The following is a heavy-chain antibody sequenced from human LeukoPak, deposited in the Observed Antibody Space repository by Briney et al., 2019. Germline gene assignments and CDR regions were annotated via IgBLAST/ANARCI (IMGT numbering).Heavy chain of an antibody. CDR2: ISAYNGNT. V-gene: IGHV1-18*01. J-gene: IGHJ5*02. CDR1: GYTFTSYG. Sequence: ASVKVSCKASGYTFTSYGISWVRQAPGQGLEWMGWISAYNGNTNYAQKFQGRVTMTEDTSTDTAYMELSSLRSEDTAVYYCATSRPEYHYDILTGYHYRDWFDPWGQGTLVTVSS. D-gene: IGHD3-9*01. CDR3: ATSRPEYHYDILTGYHYRDWFDP.